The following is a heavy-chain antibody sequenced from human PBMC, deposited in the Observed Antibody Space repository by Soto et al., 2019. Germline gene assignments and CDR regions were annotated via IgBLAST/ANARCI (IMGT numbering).Heavy chain of an antibody. CDR1: EFTFISYW. CDR2: INSDGSST. Sequence: PGWSLGLSCANSEFTFISYWMHWVRQAPGKGLVWVSRINSDGSSTSYADSVKGRFTISRDNAKNTLYLQMNSLRAEDTAVYYCARALGPQGSAFDIWGQGTMVTVSS. CDR3: ARALGPQGSAFDI. V-gene: IGHV3-74*01. J-gene: IGHJ3*02.